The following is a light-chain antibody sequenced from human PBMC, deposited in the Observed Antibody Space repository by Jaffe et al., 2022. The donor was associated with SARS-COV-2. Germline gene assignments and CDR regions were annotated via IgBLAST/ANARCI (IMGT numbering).Light chain of an antibody. CDR3: QAWDSSPVV. CDR2: QDN. V-gene: IGLV3-1*01. J-gene: IGLJ2*01. CDR1: KLGDKY. Sequence: SYELTQPPSVSVSPGQTASITCSGDKLGDKYVCWYQQKPGQSPALVIYQDNKRPSGIPERFSGSNSGNTATLTISGTQAMDEADYYCQAWDSSPVVFGGGTKLTVL.